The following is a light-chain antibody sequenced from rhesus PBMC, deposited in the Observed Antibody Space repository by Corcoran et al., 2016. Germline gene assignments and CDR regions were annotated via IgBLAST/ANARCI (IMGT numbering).Light chain of an antibody. CDR2: NVN. CDR1: GNDGGCYND. V-gene: IGLV2S9*01. CDR3: CSYRSGSTFV. J-gene: IGLJ6*01. Sequence: QPALTQPRSESNCLGQSVTISCTGTGNDGGCYNDVSWYQQHSGAAPKLLIYNVNKRPSGVADRFSGSKAADTASLTISGLQAEDEADYYCCSYRSGSTFVFGSGTRLTVL.